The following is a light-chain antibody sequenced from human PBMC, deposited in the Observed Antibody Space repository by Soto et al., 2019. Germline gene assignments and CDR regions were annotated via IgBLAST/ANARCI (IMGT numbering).Light chain of an antibody. CDR2: DVS. J-gene: IGLJ2*01. CDR1: SSDVGGYNS. CDR3: SSYTSRSTLV. Sequence: QSDLTQPASVSGSPGQSITISCTGTSSDVGGYNSVSWYQQHPGKAPKLMIYDVSNRPSGVSNRFSGSKSGNTASLTISGLQAEDEADYYCSSYTSRSTLVFGGGTKVTVL. V-gene: IGLV2-14*03.